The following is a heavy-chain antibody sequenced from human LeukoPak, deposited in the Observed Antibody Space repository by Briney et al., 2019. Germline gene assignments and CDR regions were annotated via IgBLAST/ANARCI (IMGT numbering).Heavy chain of an antibody. D-gene: IGHD4-17*01. CDR1: GYTLTELS. Sequence: ASVTVSCKVSGYTLTELSMHWVRQAPGKGLEWMGGFDPEDGETIYAQKFQGRVTMTRNTSISTAYMELSSLRSEDTAVYYCASKSYYGDYDDYYYYMDVWGKGTTVTVSS. CDR3: ASKSYYGDYDDYYYYMDV. CDR2: FDPEDGET. J-gene: IGHJ6*03. V-gene: IGHV1-24*01.